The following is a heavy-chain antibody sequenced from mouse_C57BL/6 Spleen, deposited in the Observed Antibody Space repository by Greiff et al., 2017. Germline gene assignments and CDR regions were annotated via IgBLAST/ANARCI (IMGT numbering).Heavy chain of an antibody. CDR1: GFTFSDYG. CDR3: ARQNYYGRSYNWYFDV. CDR2: ISNLAYSI. V-gene: IGHV5-15*01. J-gene: IGHJ1*03. Sequence: EVQRVESGGGLVQPGGSLKLSCAASGFTFSDYGMAWVRQAPRKGPEWVAFISNLAYSIYYADTVTGRFTISRENAKNTLYLEMSSLRSEDTAMYYCARQNYYGRSYNWYFDVWGTGTTVTVSS. D-gene: IGHD1-1*01.